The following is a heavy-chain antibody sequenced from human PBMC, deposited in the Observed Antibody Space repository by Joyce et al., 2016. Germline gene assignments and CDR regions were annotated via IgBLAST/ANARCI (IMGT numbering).Heavy chain of an antibody. CDR2: TYVRSRWYK. CDR3: ARGQYHAFGI. J-gene: IGHJ3*02. D-gene: IGHD2/OR15-2a*01. V-gene: IGHV6-1*01. CDR1: GDSVSSNSVD. Sequence: QVQLQQSGPGLVKPSQTLSVTCAISGDSVSSNSVDWHWIRQSPSRGLEWRGRTYVRSRWYKDYAVSVKGRMTINPDTSKNQFSLQLNSVTPEDTAVYYCARGQYHAFGIWGQGTMVTVSS.